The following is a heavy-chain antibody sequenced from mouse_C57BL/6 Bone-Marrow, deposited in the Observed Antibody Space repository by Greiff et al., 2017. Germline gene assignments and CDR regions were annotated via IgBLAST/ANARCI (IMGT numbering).Heavy chain of an antibody. Sequence: VKLMESGAELARPGASVKLSCKASGYTFTSYGISWVKQRTGQGLEWIGEINPRSGNPYYNEKFKGKATLTADQSSSTAYMELRSLTSEDSAVYFCVISDYYVRDYWYFDVWGTGTTVTVSS. CDR2: INPRSGNP. J-gene: IGHJ1*03. D-gene: IGHD1-1*01. CDR3: VISDYYVRDYWYFDV. V-gene: IGHV1-81*01. CDR1: GYTFTSYG.